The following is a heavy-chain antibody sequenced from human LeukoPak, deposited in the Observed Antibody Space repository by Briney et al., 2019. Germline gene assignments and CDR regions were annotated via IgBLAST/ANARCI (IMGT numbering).Heavy chain of an antibody. CDR2: ISSGGGT. D-gene: IGHD5-24*01. J-gene: IGHJ4*02. V-gene: IGHV3-53*01. CDR1: GFTFSSNY. Sequence: PGGSLRLSCAASGFTFSSNYMSWVRQARGQGLERVSLISSGGGTYYADSVKGRFTISRDNSKSMVYLQMNSLRADDTAVYYCAREEMAVSGYFDYWGQGILVTVSS. CDR3: AREEMAVSGYFDY.